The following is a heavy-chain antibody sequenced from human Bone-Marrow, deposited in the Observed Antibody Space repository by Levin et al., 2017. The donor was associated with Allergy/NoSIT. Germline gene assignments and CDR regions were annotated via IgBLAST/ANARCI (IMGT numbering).Heavy chain of an antibody. D-gene: IGHD3-22*01. Sequence: GASVKVSCKSSGYRFTSYALNWVRQAPGQGLEWVGRISASLGSTNSAQKFQGRVTMTTDTSTSTVYMELRSLRSDDTAVYYCSRGIYDSSTYPGLFDYWGQGTLVTVSS. CDR3: SRGIYDSSTYPGLFDY. CDR2: ISASLGST. V-gene: IGHV1-18*01. CDR1: GYRFTSYA. J-gene: IGHJ4*02.